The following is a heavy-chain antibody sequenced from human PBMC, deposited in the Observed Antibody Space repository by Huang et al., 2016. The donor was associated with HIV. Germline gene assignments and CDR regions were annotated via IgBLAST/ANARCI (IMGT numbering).Heavy chain of an antibody. CDR1: GISFSTGGVG. V-gene: IGHV2-5*02. CDR2: IYWDDDK. J-gene: IGHJ4*02. Sequence: QITLKESGPTLVKPTPTLTLTCTFSGISFSTGGVGVGWVRHPPGKALEWLAHIYWDDDKRDSPSRKSRLTISKDTSENRVVLTMTNVDPGDTATYYCAHRRVAAAPFFFDIWGPGVLVIVSS. CDR3: AHRRVAAAPFFFDI. D-gene: IGHD2-15*01.